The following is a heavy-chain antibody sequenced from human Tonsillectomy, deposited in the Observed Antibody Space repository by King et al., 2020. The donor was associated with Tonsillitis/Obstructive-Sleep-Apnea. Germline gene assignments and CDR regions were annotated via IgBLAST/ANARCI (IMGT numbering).Heavy chain of an antibody. CDR3: ARTSGITVFGVVITYYYYMDV. Sequence: VQLVESGSELKKPGASVKVSCKASGYTFTSYAMNWVRQAPGQGLEWVGWINTNTGNPTYAQGFTGRFVFSLDTSVSTAYLQISSLKAEDTAVYYCARTSGITVFGVVITYYYYMDVWGKGTTVTVS. D-gene: IGHD3-3*01. J-gene: IGHJ6*03. CDR2: INTNTGNP. CDR1: GYTFTSYA. V-gene: IGHV7-4-1*02.